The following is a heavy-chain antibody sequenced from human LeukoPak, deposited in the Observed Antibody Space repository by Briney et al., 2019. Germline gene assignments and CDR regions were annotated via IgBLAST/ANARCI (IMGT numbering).Heavy chain of an antibody. J-gene: IGHJ5*02. CDR3: ARGYYYDSSGYYYGAGITRFDP. CDR2: IYYSGST. Sequence: SETLSLTCTVSGGSISSSSYYWGWIRQPPGKGLEWIGTIYYSGSTYYNPSLKSRVTISVDTSKNQFSLKLSSVTAADTAIYYCARGYYYDSSGYYYGAGITRFDPWGQGTLVTVTS. CDR1: GGSISSSSYY. V-gene: IGHV4-39*07. D-gene: IGHD3-22*01.